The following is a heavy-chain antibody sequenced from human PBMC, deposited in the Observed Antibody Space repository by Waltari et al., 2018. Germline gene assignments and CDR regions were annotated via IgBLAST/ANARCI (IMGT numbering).Heavy chain of an antibody. J-gene: IGHJ4*02. V-gene: IGHV4-61*02. Sequence: QVQLQESGPGLVKPSQTLSLTCTVSGGSISSGSYYWSWIRQPAGKGLEWIGRIYTSGSTNYNPSLMSRVTISVDTSKNQFSLKLSSVTAADTAVYYCAREGIAVAGSLGYWGQGTLVTVSS. CDR1: GGSISSGSYY. CDR2: IYTSGST. D-gene: IGHD6-19*01. CDR3: AREGIAVAGSLGY.